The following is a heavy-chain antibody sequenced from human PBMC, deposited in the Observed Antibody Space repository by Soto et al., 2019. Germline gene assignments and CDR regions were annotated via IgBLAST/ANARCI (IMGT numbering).Heavy chain of an antibody. J-gene: IGHJ4*02. CDR2: ISYDGSNK. D-gene: IGHD5-12*01. V-gene: IGHV3-30-3*01. CDR3: ASGEGIVATRIDY. CDR1: GFTFSSYA. Sequence: SGGSLRLSCAASGFTFSSYAMHWVRQAPGKGLEWVAVISYDGSNKYYADSVKGRFTISRDNSKNTLYLQMNSLRAEDTAVYYCASGEGIVATRIDYWGQGTLVTVSS.